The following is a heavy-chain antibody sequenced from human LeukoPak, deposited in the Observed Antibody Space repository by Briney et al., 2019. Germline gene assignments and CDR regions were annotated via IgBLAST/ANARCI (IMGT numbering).Heavy chain of an antibody. Sequence: GGSLRLSCAASGFTFSAYWMNWVRQAPGKGLEWVAVIWYDGSNKYYADSVKGRFTISRDNSKNTLYLQMNSLRAEDTAVYYCASTVVNLGDYWGQGTLVTVSS. CDR3: ASTVVNLGDY. CDR2: IWYDGSNK. CDR1: GFTFSAYW. D-gene: IGHD4-23*01. V-gene: IGHV3-33*08. J-gene: IGHJ4*02.